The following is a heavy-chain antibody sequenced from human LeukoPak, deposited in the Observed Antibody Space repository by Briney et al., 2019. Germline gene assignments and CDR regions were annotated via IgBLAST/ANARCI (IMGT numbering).Heavy chain of an antibody. CDR2: ISGIGIRT. CDR3: AKDMHGYDRPVDN. D-gene: IGHD5-24*01. Sequence: GGSLRLSCAASGFTFSIHAMDWVRQAPGKGLEWVSSISGIGIRTYYADSVKGRFTISRDSSKNTVYLQMNSLIAEDTAVYYRAKDMHGYDRPVDNWGRGTQVTVSS. CDR1: GFTFSIHA. V-gene: IGHV3-23*01. J-gene: IGHJ4*02.